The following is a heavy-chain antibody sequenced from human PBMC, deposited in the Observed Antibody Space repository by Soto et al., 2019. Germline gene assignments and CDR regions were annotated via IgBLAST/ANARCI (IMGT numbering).Heavy chain of an antibody. CDR2: IYYSGST. V-gene: IGHV4-31*03. D-gene: IGHD2-2*01. CDR1: GGSISSGGYY. J-gene: IGHJ5*02. Sequence: SETLSLTCTVSGGSISSGGYYWSWIRQHPGKGLEWIGYIYYSGSTYYNPSLKSRVTISVDTSKNQFSLKLSSVTAADTAVYYCARGLDEVPAAIASWFDPWGQGTLVTVSS. CDR3: ARGLDEVPAAIASWFDP.